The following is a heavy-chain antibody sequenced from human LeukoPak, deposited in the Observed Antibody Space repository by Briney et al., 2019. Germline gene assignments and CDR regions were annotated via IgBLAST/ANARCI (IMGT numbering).Heavy chain of an antibody. V-gene: IGHV3-23*01. D-gene: IGHD3-10*01. CDR1: GFTISSYA. CDR3: AKDLEGKFGELLGYFDY. CDR2: ISGSGGST. Sequence: SAGSLTLSCAASGFTISSYAMSWVRQAPGKGLEWVSAISGSGGSTYYADSVKGRFTISRDNSKNKLYLQMISSRAEDTAVYYCAKDLEGKFGELLGYFDYWGQGTLVTVSS. J-gene: IGHJ4*02.